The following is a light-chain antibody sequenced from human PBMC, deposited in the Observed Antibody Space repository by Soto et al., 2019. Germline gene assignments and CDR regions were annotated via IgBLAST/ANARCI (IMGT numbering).Light chain of an antibody. CDR2: GVS. CDR1: SGDVGGYNY. CDR3: SSYEGSSPWV. J-gene: IGLJ3*02. Sequence: QSAPTQPPSATGSPGQTATISCTGTSGDVGGYNYVSWYQQYPGKAPKLMIYGVSKRPSGVPDRFSGSKSGNTASLTVSGLQAEDEADYYCSSYEGSSPWVFGGGTKLTVL. V-gene: IGLV2-8*01.